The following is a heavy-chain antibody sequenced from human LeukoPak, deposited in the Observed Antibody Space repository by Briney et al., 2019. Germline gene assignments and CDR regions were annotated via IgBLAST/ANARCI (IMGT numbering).Heavy chain of an antibody. CDR2: IYDSGST. V-gene: IGHV4-39*07. CDR1: GGSIRSSYYY. Sequence: NASETLSLTCTVSGGSIRSSYYYWGWIRQPPGKGLEWIGSIYDSGSTYYNPSLKSRVTISVDTSKNQFSLKLNSVTAADTAVYYCARAGDYTFLYWGQGTLVTVSS. J-gene: IGHJ4*02. D-gene: IGHD4-17*01. CDR3: ARAGDYTFLY.